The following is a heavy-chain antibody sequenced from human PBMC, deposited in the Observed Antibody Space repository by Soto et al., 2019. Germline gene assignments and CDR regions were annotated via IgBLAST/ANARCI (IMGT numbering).Heavy chain of an antibody. Sequence: GGSLRLSCAASGFTFSSYGMHWVRQAPGKGLEWVAVIWYDGSNKYYADSVKGRFTISRDNSKNTLYLQMNSLRAEDTAVYYCARLPTHGRRDHYYYYYMDVWGKGTTVTVSS. CDR1: GFTFSSYG. J-gene: IGHJ6*03. CDR3: ARLPTHGRRDHYYYYYMDV. CDR2: IWYDGSNK. D-gene: IGHD2-8*01. V-gene: IGHV3-33*01.